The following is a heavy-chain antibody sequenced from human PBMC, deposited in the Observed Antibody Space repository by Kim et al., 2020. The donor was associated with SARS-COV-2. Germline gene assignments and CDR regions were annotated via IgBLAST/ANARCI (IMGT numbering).Heavy chain of an antibody. CDR1: GFTFSSYS. D-gene: IGHD5-12*01. Sequence: GGSLRLSCAASGFTFSSYSMNWVRQAPGKGLEWVSSISSSSSYIYYADSVKGRFTISRDNAKNSLYLQMNSLRAEDTAVYYCARDQGSDSGYDWWQQPWGHFDYWGQGTLVTVSS. V-gene: IGHV3-21*01. J-gene: IGHJ4*02. CDR2: ISSSSSYI. CDR3: ARDQGSDSGYDWWQQPWGHFDY.